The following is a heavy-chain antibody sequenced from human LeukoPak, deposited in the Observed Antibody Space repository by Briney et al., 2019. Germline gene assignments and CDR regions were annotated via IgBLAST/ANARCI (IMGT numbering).Heavy chain of an antibody. CDR3: ARAGAGGYSYGYYYYGMDV. D-gene: IGHD5-18*01. V-gene: IGHV3-30-3*01. Sequence: GGSLRLSCAASGFTFSSYAMHWVRQAPGKGLERVAVISYDGSNKYYADSVKGRFTISRDNSKNTLYLQMNSLRAEDTAVYYCARAGAGGYSYGYYYYGMDVWGQGTTVTVSS. J-gene: IGHJ6*02. CDR2: ISYDGSNK. CDR1: GFTFSSYA.